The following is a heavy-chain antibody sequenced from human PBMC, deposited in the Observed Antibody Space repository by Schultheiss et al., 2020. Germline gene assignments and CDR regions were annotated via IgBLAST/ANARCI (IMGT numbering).Heavy chain of an antibody. D-gene: IGHD2-15*01. Sequence: GGSLRLSCAASGFTFSSYDMHWVRQATGKGLEWVSAIGTAGDTYYPGSVKGRFTISRENAKNSLYLQMNSLRAGDTAVYYCARGGSYGEITGYYYYGMDVWGQGTTVTVSS. CDR2: IGTAGDT. CDR1: GFTFSSYD. J-gene: IGHJ6*02. V-gene: IGHV3-13*01. CDR3: ARGGSYGEITGYYYYGMDV.